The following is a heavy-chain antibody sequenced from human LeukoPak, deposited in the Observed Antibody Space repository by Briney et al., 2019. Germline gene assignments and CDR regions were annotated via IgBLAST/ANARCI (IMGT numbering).Heavy chain of an antibody. J-gene: IGHJ3*01. D-gene: IGHD1-26*01. CDR3: ARGWELDP. Sequence: GGSLRLSCAASGFPFSRYWLSWVRQAPGKGLEWVANIKQDGSEKYYVDSVKGRFTISRDNAKNSLYLQMNSLRVEDTAVYYCARGWELDPWGQGTIVTVSS. CDR1: GFPFSRYW. V-gene: IGHV3-7*05. CDR2: IKQDGSEK.